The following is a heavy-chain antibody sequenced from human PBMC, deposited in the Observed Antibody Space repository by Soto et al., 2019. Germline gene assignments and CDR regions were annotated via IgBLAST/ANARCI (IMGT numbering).Heavy chain of an antibody. CDR2: INGRGIYI. V-gene: IGHV3-21*01. CDR3: AREDGIVGATSAFDY. CDR1: GFTFSTYN. D-gene: IGHD1-26*01. Sequence: EVLLVESGGGLVKPGGSLRLSCAASGFTFSTYNMNWVRQAPGKGLEWVSSINGRGIYIYYTDAVKGRFTISRDNAKTSLYLQMNSLRAEDTAIYYCAREDGIVGATSAFDYWGQGALVTVSS. J-gene: IGHJ4*02.